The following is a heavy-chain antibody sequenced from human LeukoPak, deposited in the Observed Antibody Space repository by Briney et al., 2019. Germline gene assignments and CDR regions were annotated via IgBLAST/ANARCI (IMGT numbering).Heavy chain of an antibody. J-gene: IGHJ4*02. CDR2: IYTSGST. V-gene: IGHV4-61*02. CDR3: SAEPQDYYDSSGYSDY. CDR1: GGSISSGSYY. D-gene: IGHD3-22*01. Sequence: SQTLSLTCTVSGGSISSGSYYWSWIRQPAGKGPEWIGRIYTSGSTNYSPSLKSRVTISVDTSKNQFSLKLSSVTAADTAVYYCSAEPQDYYDSSGYSDYWGQGTLVTVSS.